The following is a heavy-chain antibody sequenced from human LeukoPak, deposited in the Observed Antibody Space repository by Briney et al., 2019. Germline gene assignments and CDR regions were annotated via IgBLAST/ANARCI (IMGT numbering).Heavy chain of an antibody. CDR2: ISSNGGST. CDR1: GFTFSSYA. V-gene: IGHV3-64*01. D-gene: IGHD3-10*01. Sequence: GGSLRLSCAASGFTFSSYAMHWVRQAPGKGLEYVSAISSNGGSTYYANSVKGRFTISRDNSKNTLYLQMGSLRAEDIAVYYCAREVGGFGYYYYMDVWGKGTTVTVSS. J-gene: IGHJ6*03. CDR3: AREVGGFGYYYYMDV.